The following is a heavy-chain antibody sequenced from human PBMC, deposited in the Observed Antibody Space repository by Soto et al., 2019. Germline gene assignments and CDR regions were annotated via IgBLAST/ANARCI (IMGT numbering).Heavy chain of an antibody. J-gene: IGHJ5*02. CDR3: ARDYDSSGYYDLNWFDP. CDR1: GFTFSNYG. D-gene: IGHD3-22*01. CDR2: ISYDGSSK. V-gene: IGHV3-30*03. Sequence: GGSLRLSCAASGFTFSNYGMYWVRQAPGKGLEWVAFISYDGSSKFYADPMKGRHTISRDNSKNTLYLQMNSLRAEDTAVYYCARDYDSSGYYDLNWFDPSGQGTLVTVSS.